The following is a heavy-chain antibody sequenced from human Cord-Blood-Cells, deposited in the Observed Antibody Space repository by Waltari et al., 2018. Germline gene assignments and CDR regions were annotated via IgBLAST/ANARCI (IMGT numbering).Heavy chain of an antibody. V-gene: IGHV4-34*01. CDR1: GGSFSGYY. D-gene: IGHD3-22*01. CDR2: INHSGST. Sequence: QVQLQQWGAGLLKPSETRSLTCAVYGGSFSGYYWSWIRQPPGKGLEWIGEINHSGSTNYNPSLKSRVTISVDTSKNQFSLKLSSVTAADTAVYYCARGRGNDSSGYYYVDYWGQGTLVTVSS. CDR3: ARGRGNDSSGYYYVDY. J-gene: IGHJ4*02.